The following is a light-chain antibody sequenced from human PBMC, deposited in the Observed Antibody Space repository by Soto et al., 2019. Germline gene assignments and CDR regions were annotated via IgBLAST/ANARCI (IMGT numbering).Light chain of an antibody. V-gene: IGLV1-40*01. CDR3: QSYDSSLSGYV. CDR1: SSNIGAGYD. Sequence: VLTQPPSVSGAPGQRVTISCTGSSSNIGAGYDVHWYQQLPGTAPKLLIYGNSKRPSGVPDRFSGSKSGTSASLAITGLQAEDVADYYCQSYDSSLSGYVFGTGTKVTVL. CDR2: GNS. J-gene: IGLJ1*01.